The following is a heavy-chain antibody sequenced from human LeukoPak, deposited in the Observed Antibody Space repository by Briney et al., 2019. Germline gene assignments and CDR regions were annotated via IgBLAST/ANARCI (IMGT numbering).Heavy chain of an antibody. Sequence: GGSLRLSCAVSGFTVSSNYMSWVRQAPGKGLEWVSIIFSGGSTYYADSVRGRITISRDNSKNTLYLQMNSLRAEDTAVYYCARRAGAYSHPYDYWGQGTLVTVSS. CDR2: IFSGGST. D-gene: IGHD4/OR15-4a*01. J-gene: IGHJ4*02. CDR3: ARRAGAYSHPYDY. V-gene: IGHV3-53*01. CDR1: GFTVSSNY.